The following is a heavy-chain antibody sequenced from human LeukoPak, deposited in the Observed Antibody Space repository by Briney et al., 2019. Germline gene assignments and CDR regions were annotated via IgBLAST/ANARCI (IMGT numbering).Heavy chain of an antibody. CDR2: IYPGDSDN. CDR1: GYRFTNYW. J-gene: IGHJ4*02. V-gene: IGHV5-51*01. D-gene: IGHD3-22*01. Sequence: GESLKISCKGSGYRFTNYWIGWVRQMPGKGLEWMGIIYPGDSDNRYSPSFQGQVTISVDKSINTAYLQWSSLKASDTAMYYCASLRSSGYYSPFDYWGQGTLVTVSS. CDR3: ASLRSSGYYSPFDY.